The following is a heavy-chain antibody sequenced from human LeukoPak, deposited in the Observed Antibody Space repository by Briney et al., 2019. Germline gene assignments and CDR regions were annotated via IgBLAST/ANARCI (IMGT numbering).Heavy chain of an antibody. V-gene: IGHV1-18*01. CDR2: IYPYTGNT. Sequence: SEKVSCKASGYTFINYGISWVRQAPGQGLELMGWIYPYTGNTNYAQMVQGRVTMTTDTSTGTAYMELTSLTSDDTAVYYCARGGQQLVWFDSWGQGTLVTVSS. J-gene: IGHJ5*01. CDR3: ARGGQQLVWFDS. D-gene: IGHD6-13*01. CDR1: GYTFINYG.